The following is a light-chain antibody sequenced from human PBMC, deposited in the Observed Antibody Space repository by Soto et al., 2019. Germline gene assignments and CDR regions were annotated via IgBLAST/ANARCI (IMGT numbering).Light chain of an antibody. CDR1: QSVSSY. V-gene: IGKV3-11*01. CDR3: QQRSNWPLT. Sequence: EIVLTQSPATLSLSPGERATLSCRASQSVSSYLAWYQQKPDQAPRLLIYDASNRATGIPARFSGSGSGTDFTLTISSLEPEDFAFYYCQQRSNWPLTFGGGTKVEIK. J-gene: IGKJ4*01. CDR2: DAS.